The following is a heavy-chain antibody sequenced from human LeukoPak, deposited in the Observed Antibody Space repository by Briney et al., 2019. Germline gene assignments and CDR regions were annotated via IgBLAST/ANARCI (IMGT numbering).Heavy chain of an antibody. D-gene: IGHD6-6*01. V-gene: IGHV1-24*01. CDR2: FDPEVGEA. CDR3: ATDTIEYSRSSFDY. CDR1: GYTLTELS. J-gene: IGHJ4*02. Sequence: ATLNVSCEVSGYTLTELSMDCVRHAPGKGVEWVGGFDPEVGEAIYAQKFQGRVTMTEDTSTDTAYMELSSLGSEDTGVYYCATDTIEYSRSSFDYWGQGNLVTVSS.